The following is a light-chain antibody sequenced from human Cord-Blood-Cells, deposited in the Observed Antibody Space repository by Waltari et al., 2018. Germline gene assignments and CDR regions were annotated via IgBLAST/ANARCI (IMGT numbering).Light chain of an antibody. Sequence: DIQMTQSPSTLSASVGDRVTITCRASQSISSWLAWYQQKPGKAPKLLIYDASSWESGVPTRFSGRGSGTEFTLTISSLQPDDFATYYCQQYNRYSTFGQGTKVEIK. V-gene: IGKV1-5*01. J-gene: IGKJ1*01. CDR2: DAS. CDR1: QSISSW. CDR3: QQYNRYST.